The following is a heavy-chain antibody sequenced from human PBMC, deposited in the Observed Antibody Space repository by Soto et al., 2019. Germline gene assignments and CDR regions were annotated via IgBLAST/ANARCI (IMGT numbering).Heavy chain of an antibody. D-gene: IGHD1-26*01. Sequence: GGSLRLSCVGSGFTFSNYGMHWVRQPPGKGLEWVALISDDGDKRYYADSVRGRLIISRDNSKDALYLQMNSLGPDDTAVYFCAKARVRIVGANSFDYWGQGTPVTVSS. CDR3: AKARVRIVGANSFDY. CDR1: GFTFSNYG. V-gene: IGHV3-30*18. CDR2: ISDDGDKR. J-gene: IGHJ4*02.